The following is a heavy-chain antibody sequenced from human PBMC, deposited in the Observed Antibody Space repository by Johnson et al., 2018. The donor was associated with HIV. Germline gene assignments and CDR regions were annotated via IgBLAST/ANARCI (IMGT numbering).Heavy chain of an antibody. Sequence: QVQLVESGGGVVQPGKSLRLSCGASGLSFSNYDMHWVRQAPGKGLQWVADISYDGSNKYYADSVKGRFTISRDNSKNTLYLQMNSLRAEDTAEYYCASTLEMVPAGGSDDAFDIWGQGTMVTVSS. CDR3: ASTLEMVPAGGSDDAFDI. CDR2: ISYDGSNK. V-gene: IGHV3-30-3*01. D-gene: IGHD2-21*02. CDR1: GLSFSNYD. J-gene: IGHJ3*02.